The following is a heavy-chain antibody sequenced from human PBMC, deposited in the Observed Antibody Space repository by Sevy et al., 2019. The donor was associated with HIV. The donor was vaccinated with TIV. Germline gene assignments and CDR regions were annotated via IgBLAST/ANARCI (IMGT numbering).Heavy chain of an antibody. D-gene: IGHD6-19*01. Sequence: SETLSLTCTVSGGSISSDYWTWIRQPPGKGLEWIGHVDYSGITNYNPSLKSRVIISLDRSKNQLSLRLNSVTAADTAVYYCARGPEWLALSNYYYRMDVWGQGTTVTVSS. J-gene: IGHJ6*02. V-gene: IGHV4-59*01. CDR1: GGSISSDY. CDR3: ARGPEWLALSNYYYRMDV. CDR2: VDYSGIT.